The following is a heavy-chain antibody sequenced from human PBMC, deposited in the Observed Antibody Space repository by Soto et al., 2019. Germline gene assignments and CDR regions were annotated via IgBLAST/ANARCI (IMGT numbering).Heavy chain of an antibody. J-gene: IGHJ4*02. V-gene: IGHV1-46*02. Sequence: QVQLVQSGAEVRKPGASVKVSCKPSGYTFNTYYLHWLRQAPGQALEWMGVIHPSGGGTTYAQKFQGRDTVTRDTSTTTVFMELSSLRSDDTAVYYCARGGHIAVVTASFDYWGQGTLVTVSS. CDR1: GYTFNTYY. D-gene: IGHD2-21*02. CDR3: ARGGHIAVVTASFDY. CDR2: IHPSGGGT.